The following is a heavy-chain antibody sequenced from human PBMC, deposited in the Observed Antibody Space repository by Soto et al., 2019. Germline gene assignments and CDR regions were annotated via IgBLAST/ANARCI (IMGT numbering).Heavy chain of an antibody. CDR3: AHFDWFIDY. J-gene: IGHJ4*02. Sequence: EVQLLESGGSLVQPGGSLRLSCAASGFTFSSYAMCWVCQAPGKGLEWVSAISGSGASTYYADSVKGRFTISRDNSKNTLYLQMNSLRVEDTAVYYCAHFDWFIDYWGQGTLVTVSS. D-gene: IGHD3-9*01. CDR1: GFTFSSYA. V-gene: IGHV3-23*01. CDR2: ISGSGAST.